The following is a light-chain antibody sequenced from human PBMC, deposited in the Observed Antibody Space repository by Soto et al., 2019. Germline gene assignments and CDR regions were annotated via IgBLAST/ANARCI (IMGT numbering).Light chain of an antibody. Sequence: QSALTQPASVSGSPGQSITISCTGTSSDVGGYNYVSWYQQHPGKAPKLMIYEVSHRPSGVSNRFSGSKSGNTASLTISGLQAEDEADYYCSSYTNTGTLYVFGTGTKVTVL. CDR2: EVS. CDR3: SSYTNTGTLYV. V-gene: IGLV2-14*01. J-gene: IGLJ1*01. CDR1: SSDVGGYNY.